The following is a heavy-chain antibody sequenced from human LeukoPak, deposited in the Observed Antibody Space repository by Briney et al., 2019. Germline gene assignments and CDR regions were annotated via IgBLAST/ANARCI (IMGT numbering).Heavy chain of an antibody. D-gene: IGHD3-10*01. CDR2: IWYDGSNK. CDR1: GFTFSSYG. J-gene: IGHJ4*02. V-gene: IGHV3-33*01. Sequence: GGSLRLPCAASGFTFSSYGMHWVRQAPGKGLEWVAVIWYDGSNKYYADSVKGRFTISRDNSKNTLYLQMNSLRAEDTAVYYCARVYYYGSGSYYNAPPDYWGQGTLVTVSS. CDR3: ARVYYYGSGSYYNAPPDY.